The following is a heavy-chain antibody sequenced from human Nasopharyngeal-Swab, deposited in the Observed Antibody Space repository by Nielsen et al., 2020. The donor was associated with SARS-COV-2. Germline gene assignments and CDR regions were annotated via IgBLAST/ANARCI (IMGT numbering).Heavy chain of an antibody. J-gene: IGHJ3*01. CDR2: LYGNGST. CDR1: GFTVSSNH. Sequence: GGSLRLSCAASGFTVSSNHMNWVRQAPGKGLEGVSVLYGNGSTSYADSVKGRFTISRDSSKNTLYLQMKGLIAGDTAVYFCAKDVKGDGYSLCDVWGQGTMVTVSS. CDR3: AKDVKGDGYSLCDV. V-gene: IGHV3-53*01. D-gene: IGHD5-24*01.